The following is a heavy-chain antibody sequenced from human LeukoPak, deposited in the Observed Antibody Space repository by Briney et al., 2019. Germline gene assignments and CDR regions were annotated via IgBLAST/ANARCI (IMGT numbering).Heavy chain of an antibody. J-gene: IGHJ4*02. CDR2: FSRSGPDT. Sequence: SGGSLRLSCAASGFTFSSYSMNWVRQAPGKGLEWVSTFSRSGPDTYYADSAKGRFTIFRDNSKNTLYLQMNSLRAEDTAVYYCAKGSLGSWYYFDYWGQGTLVTVSS. V-gene: IGHV3-23*01. CDR1: GFTFSSYS. D-gene: IGHD6-13*01. CDR3: AKGSLGSWYYFDY.